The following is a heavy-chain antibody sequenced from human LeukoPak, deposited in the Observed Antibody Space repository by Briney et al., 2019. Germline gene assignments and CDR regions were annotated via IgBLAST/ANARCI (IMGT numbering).Heavy chain of an antibody. V-gene: IGHV4-39*01. CDR1: GGSISSSSYY. CDR2: IYYSGST. Sequence: SETLSLTCTVSGGSISSSSYYWGWIRQPPGKGLEWIGSIYYSGSTYYNPSLKSRVTISVDTSKNQFSLKLSSVTAADTAVNYCARRGVIQLGDYYGMDVWGQGTTVTVSS. CDR3: ARRGVIQLGDYYGMDV. J-gene: IGHJ6*02. D-gene: IGHD5-18*01.